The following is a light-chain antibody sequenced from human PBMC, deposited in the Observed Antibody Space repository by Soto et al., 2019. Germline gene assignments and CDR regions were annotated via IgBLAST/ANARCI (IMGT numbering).Light chain of an antibody. CDR3: GTWDTSLGAVV. V-gene: IGLV1-51*01. J-gene: IGLJ2*01. CDR1: SSNIGNRY. CDR2: DNT. Sequence: QSVLTQPPSVSAAPGQKVTISCSGSSSNIGNRYVSWYQQVTGTAPKLLIYDNTQRPSGIPDRFSGSKSGTSATLDISGLQTGDEADYYCGTWDTSLGAVVFGGGTKLTV.